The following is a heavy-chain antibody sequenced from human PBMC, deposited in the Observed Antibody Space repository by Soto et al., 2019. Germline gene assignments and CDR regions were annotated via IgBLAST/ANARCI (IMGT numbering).Heavy chain of an antibody. CDR2: TYYRSKWYY. Sequence: SQTRSLTCXITGESVSSNSAGWSWVRQSASRGLEWLGRTYYRSKWYYEYSVSVRGRITINPDTSKNQYSLQLHSVTPEDTAVYFCARGEQYSGRIFDYWGQGTLVTVSS. D-gene: IGHD1-26*01. CDR1: GESVSSNSAG. V-gene: IGHV6-1*01. CDR3: ARGEQYSGRIFDY. J-gene: IGHJ4*01.